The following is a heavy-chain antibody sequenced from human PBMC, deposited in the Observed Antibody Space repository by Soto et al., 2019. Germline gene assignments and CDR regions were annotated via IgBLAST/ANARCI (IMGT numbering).Heavy chain of an antibody. CDR2: IYSGGYT. Sequence: GGSLRLSCAASGFDVSNTDMSWVRQAPGKGLEWVSVIYSGGYTNYADSVKGRFIVSRDSPKNTLYLQMDSLRAEDTAVYYCACPSIAYSSSTEFDSWGQVSMITVA. J-gene: IGHJ4*02. V-gene: IGHV3-66*01. CDR3: ACPSIAYSSSTEFDS. CDR1: GFDVSNTD. D-gene: IGHD6-6*01.